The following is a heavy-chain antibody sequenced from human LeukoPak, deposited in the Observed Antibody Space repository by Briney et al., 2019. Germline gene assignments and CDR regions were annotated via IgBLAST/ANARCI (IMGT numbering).Heavy chain of an antibody. J-gene: IGHJ6*03. CDR2: VKQDGSEK. CDR1: GFTFSSYW. CDR3: ARLLRYFDWLTRDDYYYYMDV. V-gene: IGHV3-7*01. Sequence: GGSLRLSXAASGFTFSSYWMSWVRQAPGKGLEWVANVKQDGSEKYYVDSVKGRFTISRDNAKNSLYLQMNSLRAEDTAVYYCARLLRYFDWLTRDDYYYYMDVWGKGTTVTVSS. D-gene: IGHD3-9*01.